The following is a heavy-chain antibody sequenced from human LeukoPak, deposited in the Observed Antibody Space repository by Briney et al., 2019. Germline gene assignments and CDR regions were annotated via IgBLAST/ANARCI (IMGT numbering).Heavy chain of an antibody. CDR1: GGSISSYY. D-gene: IGHD3-22*01. V-gene: IGHV4-59*08. CDR2: IYYSGST. CDR3: ARFGYYYDSSGTFDI. J-gene: IGHJ3*02. Sequence: ASETLSLTCTVSGGSISSYYWSWIRQPPGKGLEWIGYIYYSGSTNYNPSLKSRVTISVDTSKNQFSLKLSSVTAADTAVYYCARFGYYYDSSGTFDIWGQGTTVTVSS.